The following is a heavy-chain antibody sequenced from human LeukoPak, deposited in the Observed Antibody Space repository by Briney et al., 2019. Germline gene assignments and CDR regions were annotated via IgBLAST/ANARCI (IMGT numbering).Heavy chain of an antibody. CDR1: GASISNSY. D-gene: IGHD6-13*01. J-gene: IGHJ4*02. CDR3: ARGDSITWFAFLNY. Sequence: SETLSLTCNVSGASISNSYWSWIRQPPGKGLEWIGYISYSGGTNYSPSLKSRVTISLDTSKNQFSLELTSVTAADTAFCYCARGDSITWFAFLNYWGQGTLVTVSS. CDR2: ISYSGGT. V-gene: IGHV4-59*01.